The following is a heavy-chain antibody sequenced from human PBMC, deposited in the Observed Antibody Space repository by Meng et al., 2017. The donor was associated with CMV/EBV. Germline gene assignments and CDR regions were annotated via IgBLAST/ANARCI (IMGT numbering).Heavy chain of an antibody. CDR2: IYSGGST. CDR3: ARERVVVVPAATLDYGMDV. CDR1: GFTVSSNY. Sequence: GGSLRLSCAASGFTVSSNYMSWVRQAPGKGLEWVSVIYSGGSTYYADSVKGRFTISRDNSKNTLYLQMNSRRAEDTAVYYCARERVVVVPAATLDYGMDVWGQGTTVTVSS. J-gene: IGHJ6*02. V-gene: IGHV3-53*01. D-gene: IGHD2-2*01.